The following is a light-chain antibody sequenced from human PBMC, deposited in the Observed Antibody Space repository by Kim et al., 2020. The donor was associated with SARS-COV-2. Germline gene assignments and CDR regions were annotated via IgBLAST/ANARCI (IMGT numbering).Light chain of an antibody. CDR1: NIRSNT. J-gene: IGLJ1*01. CDR2: YDS. Sequence: APGKTARITCGGNNIRSNTVHWYQQKPGRAPVQVIYYDSDRPSGIPERFSGSSSGDTATLTISRVEVGDEADYYCHVWDSSSDHYVFGTGTKVTVL. V-gene: IGLV3-21*04. CDR3: HVWDSSSDHYV.